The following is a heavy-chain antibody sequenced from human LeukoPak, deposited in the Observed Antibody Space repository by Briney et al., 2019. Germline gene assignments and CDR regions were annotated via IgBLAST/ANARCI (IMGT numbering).Heavy chain of an antibody. CDR2: ISSDGSNK. CDR1: GFTFSTYG. Sequence: GGSLRLSCAASGFTFSTYGMHWVRQAPGKGLEWVAVISSDGSNKYYADSVKTRFTISRDNAKNSLYLQMNSLRAEDTAVYYCARDSTGSYLDYWGQGTLVTVSS. CDR3: ARDSTGSYLDY. D-gene: IGHD3-10*01. V-gene: IGHV3-30*03. J-gene: IGHJ4*02.